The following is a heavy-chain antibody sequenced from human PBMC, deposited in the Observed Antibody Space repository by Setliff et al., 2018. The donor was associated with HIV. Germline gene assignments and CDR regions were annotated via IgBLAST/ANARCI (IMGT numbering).Heavy chain of an antibody. V-gene: IGHV4-61*09. CDR2: IYTSGST. J-gene: IGHJ4*02. CDR1: GGSIRSEGYY. Sequence: SETLSLTCTVSGGSIRSEGYYWSWIRQPAGKGLEWIGHIYTSGSTNYNPSLKSRVTISADTSKNQFSLKLSSVTAAETAVYYCVSGTYCGGDCYLFDYWGQGIRVTVSS. CDR3: VSGTYCGGDCYLFDY. D-gene: IGHD2-21*01.